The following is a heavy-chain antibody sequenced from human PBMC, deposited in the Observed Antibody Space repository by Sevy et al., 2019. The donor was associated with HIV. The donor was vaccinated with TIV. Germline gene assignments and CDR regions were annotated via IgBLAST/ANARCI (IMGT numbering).Heavy chain of an antibody. D-gene: IGHD3-9*01. CDR3: ARVGTGYYIIDY. CDR1: GGSISSGGYS. Sequence: SETLSLTCAVSGGSISSGGYSWSWIQQPPGKGLEWIGYIYHSGSTYYNPSLKSRVTISVDRSKNQFSLKLSSVTAADTAVYYCARVGTGYYIIDYWGQGTLVTVSS. V-gene: IGHV4-30-2*01. J-gene: IGHJ4*02. CDR2: IYHSGST.